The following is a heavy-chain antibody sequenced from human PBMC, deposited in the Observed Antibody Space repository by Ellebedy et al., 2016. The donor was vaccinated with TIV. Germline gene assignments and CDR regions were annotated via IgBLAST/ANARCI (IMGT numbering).Heavy chain of an antibody. CDR1: GGSISGFY. Sequence: MPSETLSLTCPVSGGSISGFYWTWIRQPPGKGLEWIGYIDYGGGTNYNPSLKSRVTISPDTSKNQFSLKLNSVTAADTAVYYCAKGDGVNSTVPDSWGQGTLVTVSS. CDR3: AKGDGVNSTVPDS. J-gene: IGHJ4*02. D-gene: IGHD4-23*01. V-gene: IGHV4-59*01. CDR2: IDYGGGT.